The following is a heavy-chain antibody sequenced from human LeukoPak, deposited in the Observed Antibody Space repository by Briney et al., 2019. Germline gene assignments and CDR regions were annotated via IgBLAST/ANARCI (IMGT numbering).Heavy chain of an antibody. CDR2: IIISSSYI. D-gene: IGHD2-2*03. Sequence: GGSLRLSGAASGFTFSSYSMNWVRHAPGKGLEWVSYIIISSSYIDYAGSVKGRFTISTHNAQNSLYLQMTRLRGEDTAVYYCARGGYCSSTRCFDFDYGGQGTLVSVSS. V-gene: IGHV3-21*01. J-gene: IGHJ4*02. CDR3: ARGGYCSSTRCFDFDY. CDR1: GFTFSSYS.